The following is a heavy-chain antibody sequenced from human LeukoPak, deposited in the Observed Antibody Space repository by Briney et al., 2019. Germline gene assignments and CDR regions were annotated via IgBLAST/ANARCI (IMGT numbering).Heavy chain of an antibody. D-gene: IGHD2-2*01. V-gene: IGHV3-30*04. Sequence: PGRSLRLSCAASGFTFSTYALHWVRQAPGKGLEWVAVISYDGSKKYYADSLKGRFTISRDKSKNTLFLQMNSLRAEDTAVYYCARDYSSTSVLDSWGQGTLVTVSS. CDR1: GFTFSTYA. J-gene: IGHJ5*01. CDR3: ARDYSSTSVLDS. CDR2: ISYDGSKK.